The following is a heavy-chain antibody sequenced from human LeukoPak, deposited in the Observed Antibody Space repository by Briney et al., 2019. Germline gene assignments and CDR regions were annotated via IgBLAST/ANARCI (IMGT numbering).Heavy chain of an antibody. V-gene: IGHV3-9*01. CDR1: GFTFNSYA. CDR3: TKDTSSYYSHYMDV. CDR2: ISWHSGTI. Sequence: GGSLRLSCAASGFTFNSYAMSWVRQAPGKGLGWVSGISWHSGTIAYADSVKGRFTISRDNAKNSLYLQLNSPRAEDTALYFCTKDTSSYYSHYMDVWGKGTPATVSS. D-gene: IGHD6-13*01. J-gene: IGHJ6*03.